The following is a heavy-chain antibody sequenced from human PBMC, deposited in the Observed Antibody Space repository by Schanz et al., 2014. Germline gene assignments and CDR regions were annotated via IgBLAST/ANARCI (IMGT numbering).Heavy chain of an antibody. CDR2: ISGSGETT. Sequence: EMQLVESGGGLVQPGGSLRLSCAASGFTFSSYAMSWVRQAPGKGLEWVSAISGSGETTYYADSVKGRFTISRDNSKNALYLQMNSLRAEDTAVYYCARRITGTHHNPYYHGMDVWGQGTTVTVSS. CDR1: GFTFSSYA. J-gene: IGHJ6*02. D-gene: IGHD1-20*01. CDR3: ARRITGTHHNPYYHGMDV. V-gene: IGHV3-23*04.